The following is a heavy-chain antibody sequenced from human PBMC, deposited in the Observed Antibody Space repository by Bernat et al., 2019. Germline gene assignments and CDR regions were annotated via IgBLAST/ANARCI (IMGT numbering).Heavy chain of an antibody. CDR3: ARDELVYARSSYMDF. CDR2: INDVSSHI. V-gene: IGHV3-21*05. D-gene: IGHD2-8*01. CDR1: GFTFSTYG. Sequence: EVQLVESGGGLVKPGESLRLSCAASGFTFSTYGMNWVRQAPGKGLEWISYINDVSSHIYYADSVRGRFTISRDNAKNSLYLQMNSLGDEDTAVYYCARDELVYARSSYMDFWGKGATVTVSS. J-gene: IGHJ6*03.